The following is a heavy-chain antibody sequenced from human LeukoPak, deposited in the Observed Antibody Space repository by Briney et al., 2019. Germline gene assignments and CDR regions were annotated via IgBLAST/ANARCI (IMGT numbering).Heavy chain of an antibody. CDR2: IYSGGST. CDR3: ARSLRVRGVPDYMDV. J-gene: IGHJ6*03. D-gene: IGHD3-10*01. CDR1: GFTVSSNY. V-gene: IGHV3-53*01. Sequence: PGGSLRLSCAASGFTVSSNYMSWVRQAPGKGLEWVSVIYSGGSTYYADSVKGRFTISRDNSKNTLYLQMNNLRVDDTAVYHCARSLRVRGVPDYMDVWGKGTTVTVSS.